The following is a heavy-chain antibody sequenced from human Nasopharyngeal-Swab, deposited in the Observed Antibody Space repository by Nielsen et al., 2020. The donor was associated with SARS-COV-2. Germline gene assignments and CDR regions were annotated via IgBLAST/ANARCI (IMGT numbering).Heavy chain of an antibody. J-gene: IGHJ4*02. V-gene: IGHV1-69*01. Sequence: WVRQAPGQGLEWMGGIIPIFGTANYAQKFQGRVTITADESTSTAYMELSSLRSEDTAVYYCARDRATNYFDYWGQGTLVTVSS. CDR2: IIPIFGTA. CDR3: ARDRATNYFDY.